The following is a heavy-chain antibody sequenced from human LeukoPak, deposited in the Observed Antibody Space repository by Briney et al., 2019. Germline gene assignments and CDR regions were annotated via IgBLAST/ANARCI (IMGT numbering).Heavy chain of an antibody. D-gene: IGHD2-2*01. J-gene: IGHJ6*04. V-gene: IGHV1-2*02. CDR2: INPNSGGT. CDR1: GYTFTGYY. Sequence: GASVKVSCKASGYTFTGYYMHWVRQAPGQGLEWMGWINPNSGGTNYAQKFQGRVTMTRDTSISTAYMELSRLRSDDTAVYYCARRDTCSSTSERSTCGMDVWGKGTTVTISS. CDR3: ARRDTCSSTSERSTCGMDV.